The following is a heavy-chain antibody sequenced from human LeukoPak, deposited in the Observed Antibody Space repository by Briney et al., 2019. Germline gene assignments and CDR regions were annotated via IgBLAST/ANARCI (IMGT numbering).Heavy chain of an antibody. J-gene: IGHJ4*02. CDR1: GFTFSKYV. CDR3: AKFSPGNLDY. Sequence: PGGSLRLSCAASGFTFSKYVMSWVRQAPGKGLEWVSVISASGGSTYYADSVKGRFTISRDNPTNTLYLQMNSLRVEDTAVYHCAKFSPGNLDYWGQGTLVTVSS. CDR2: ISASGGST. V-gene: IGHV3-23*01.